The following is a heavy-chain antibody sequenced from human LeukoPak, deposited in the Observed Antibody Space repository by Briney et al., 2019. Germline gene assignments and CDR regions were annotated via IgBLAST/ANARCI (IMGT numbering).Heavy chain of an antibody. J-gene: IGHJ3*02. CDR2: IYYSGST. CDR3: ARVDTVVVVAATAAFDI. D-gene: IGHD2-15*01. CDR1: GGSISSGDYY. V-gene: IGHV4-30-4*01. Sequence: SETLSLTCTVSGGSISSGDYYWSWIRQPPGKGLGWIGYIYYSGSTYYNPSLKSRVTISVDTSKNQFSLKLSSVTAADTAVYYCARVDTVVVVAATAAFDIWGQGTMVTVSS.